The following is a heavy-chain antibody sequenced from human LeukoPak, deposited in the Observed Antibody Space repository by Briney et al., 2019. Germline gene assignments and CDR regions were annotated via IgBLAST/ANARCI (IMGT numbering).Heavy chain of an antibody. V-gene: IGHV3-33*01. Sequence: GGSLRLSCAASGFTFSSYGMHWVRQAPGKGLEWVAVIWYDGSNKYYADPVKGQFTISRDNSKNTLYLQMNSLRAEDTAVYYCARGKIDSSGYLYYFDYWGQGTLVTVSS. D-gene: IGHD3-22*01. CDR3: ARGKIDSSGYLYYFDY. J-gene: IGHJ4*02. CDR1: GFTFSSYG. CDR2: IWYDGSNK.